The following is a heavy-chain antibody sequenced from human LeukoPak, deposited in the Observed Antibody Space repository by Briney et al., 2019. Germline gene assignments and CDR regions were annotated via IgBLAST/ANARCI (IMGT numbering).Heavy chain of an antibody. J-gene: IGHJ4*02. CDR2: ISASGGGT. V-gene: IGHV3-23*01. D-gene: IGHD1-1*01. CDR1: GSRFKNYA. CDR3: AVAGTGGRDY. Sequence: GGSLRLSCAASGSRFKNYAMAWVRQPPGKGLEWVSTISASGGGTYYADSVRGRSAISRDNSKNTLYLQMNSLRAEDTAVYYCAVAGTGGRDYWGQGTLVTVSS.